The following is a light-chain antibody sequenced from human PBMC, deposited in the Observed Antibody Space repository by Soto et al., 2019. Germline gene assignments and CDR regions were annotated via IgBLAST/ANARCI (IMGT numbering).Light chain of an antibody. J-gene: IGKJ1*01. Sequence: EIVLTQSPGTLSLSPGERATLSCRASQSVSSTSLAWYQQKPGQAPRLLIHGASSRATGIPDRFSGSGSGTDFTLTITRLEPEDFAVYYCQQYGSSPWTFGQGTKVEIK. CDR1: QSVSSTS. V-gene: IGKV3-20*01. CDR2: GAS. CDR3: QQYGSSPWT.